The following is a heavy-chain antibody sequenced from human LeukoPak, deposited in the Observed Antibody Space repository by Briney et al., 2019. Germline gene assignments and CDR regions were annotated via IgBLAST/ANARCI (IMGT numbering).Heavy chain of an antibody. Sequence: PGGSLRLSCADSGFTFSAYNMSWVRKPPGKGLELVSNINQDGSERLYVDSVKGRFTISRDNAKNSQYLQMNSLRVEDTALYYCARAQTYGDSRLLLDYWGQGTLVTVSS. V-gene: IGHV3-7*03. CDR2: INQDGSER. CDR1: GFTFSAYN. J-gene: IGHJ4*02. CDR3: ARAQTYGDSRLLLDY. D-gene: IGHD2-21*02.